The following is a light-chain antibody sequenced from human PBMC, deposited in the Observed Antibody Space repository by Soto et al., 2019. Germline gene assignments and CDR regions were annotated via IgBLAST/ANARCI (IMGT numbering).Light chain of an antibody. CDR2: GTS. J-gene: IGKJ5*01. Sequence: EIVMTQSPATLSVSPGERATLSCRASQSVSSNLAWYQQKPGQAPRLLIFGTSNRAPGTSDRFSGSGSGTDFTLTISRVEPEDFAVYYCQQYGSPITFGQGTRLEIK. CDR1: QSVSSN. CDR3: QQYGSPIT. V-gene: IGKV3-20*01.